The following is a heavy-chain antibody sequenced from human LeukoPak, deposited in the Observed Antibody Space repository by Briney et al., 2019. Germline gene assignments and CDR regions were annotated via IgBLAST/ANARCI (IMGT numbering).Heavy chain of an antibody. D-gene: IGHD1-1*01. CDR3: ARNTGLGAFDI. CDR2: IWYDGSNK. Sequence: RGSLRLSCAASGFTFSSYGMHWVRPAPGKGLEWVTVIWYDGSNKFYADSVKGRFTISRDNSKNTLYLQMNSLRAEDTAVYYCARNTGLGAFDIWGQGTMVTVFS. CDR1: GFTFSSYG. V-gene: IGHV3-33*01. J-gene: IGHJ3*02.